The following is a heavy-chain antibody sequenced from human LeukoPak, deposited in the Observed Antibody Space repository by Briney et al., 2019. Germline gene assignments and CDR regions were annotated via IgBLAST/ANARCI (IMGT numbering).Heavy chain of an antibody. Sequence: GGSLRLSCAASGFTFSSYAMHWVRQAPGKGLEGVAVISYDGSNKYYADSVKGRFTISRDNSKNTLYLQMNSLRAEDTAVYYCAREDMLAPLDYWGQGTLVTVSS. CDR2: ISYDGSNK. CDR3: AREDMLAPLDY. CDR1: GFTFSSYA. J-gene: IGHJ4*02. D-gene: IGHD2-8*01. V-gene: IGHV3-30*04.